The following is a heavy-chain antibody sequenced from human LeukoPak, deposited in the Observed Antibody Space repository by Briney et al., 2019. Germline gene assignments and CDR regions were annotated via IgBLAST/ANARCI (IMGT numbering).Heavy chain of an antibody. CDR1: GYTFTGYY. CDR2: MNPNSGNT. Sequence: GASVKVSCKASGYTFTGYYMHWVRQAPGQGLEWMGWMNPNSGNTGYAQKFQGRVTMTRNTSISTAYMELSSLRSEDTAVYYCARGYYDSSGYMVYWGQGTLVTVSS. J-gene: IGHJ4*02. V-gene: IGHV1-8*02. D-gene: IGHD3-22*01. CDR3: ARGYYDSSGYMVY.